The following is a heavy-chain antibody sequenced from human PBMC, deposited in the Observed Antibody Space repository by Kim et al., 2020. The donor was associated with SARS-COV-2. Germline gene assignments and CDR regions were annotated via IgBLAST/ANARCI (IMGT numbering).Heavy chain of an antibody. CDR3: ARGAYTSTWF. Sequence: SQTLSLTCVISGDSVSSNTAAWHWIRQSPSRGLEWLGRTYYRSKYYYEYAVSVKSRITIDPDTSKNQISLQLNSLTPEDTAVYYCARGAYTSTWFWGPGTPVTVSS. CDR1: GDSVSSNTAA. CDR2: TYYRSKYYY. V-gene: IGHV6-1*01. J-gene: IGHJ4*02. D-gene: IGHD6-13*01.